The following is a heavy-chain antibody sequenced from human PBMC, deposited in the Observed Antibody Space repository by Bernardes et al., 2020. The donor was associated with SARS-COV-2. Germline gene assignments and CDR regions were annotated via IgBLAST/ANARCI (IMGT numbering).Heavy chain of an antibody. V-gene: IGHV4-59*08. Sequence: SETLSLTCFFSGSSISTYYWGLIRQAPGKGLEWIGNILYSWNTNYNPSPSSRIPMLVDTSKNQFTLKLQSVTATDTAVYYCVRRWENAFDIWGLGKKVTVSS. CDR1: GSSISTYY. CDR3: VRRWENAFDI. CDR2: ILYSWNT. J-gene: IGHJ3*02. D-gene: IGHD1-26*01.